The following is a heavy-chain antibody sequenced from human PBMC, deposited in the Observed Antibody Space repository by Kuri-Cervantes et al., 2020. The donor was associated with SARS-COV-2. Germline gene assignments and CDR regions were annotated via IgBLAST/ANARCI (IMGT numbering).Heavy chain of an antibody. Sequence: GGSLRLSCAASGFTFSSYGMSWVRQAPGKGLEWVAVISYDGSNKYYADSVKGRFTISRDNSKNTLYLQMNSLRAEDTAVYYCARDQKYYDFWSGYSTRANYYYYYMDVWGKGTTVTVSS. CDR1: GFTFSSYG. CDR2: ISYDGSNK. D-gene: IGHD3-3*01. V-gene: IGHV3-30*03. CDR3: ARDQKYYDFWSGYSTRANYYYYYMDV. J-gene: IGHJ6*03.